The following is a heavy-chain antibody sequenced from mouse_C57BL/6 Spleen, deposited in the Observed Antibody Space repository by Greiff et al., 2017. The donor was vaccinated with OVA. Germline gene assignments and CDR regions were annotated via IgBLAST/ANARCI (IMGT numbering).Heavy chain of an antibody. CDR2: ISSGGDYI. CDR1: GFTFSSYA. J-gene: IGHJ2*01. CDR3: TRVQMGYYFDY. D-gene: IGHD2-3*01. V-gene: IGHV5-9-1*02. Sequence: EVQGVESGEGLVKPGGSLKLSCAASGFTFSSYAMSWVRQTPEKRLEWVAYISSGGDYIYYADTVKGRVTISRDNARNTLYLQMSSLKSEDTAMYYCTRVQMGYYFDYWGQGTTLTVSS.